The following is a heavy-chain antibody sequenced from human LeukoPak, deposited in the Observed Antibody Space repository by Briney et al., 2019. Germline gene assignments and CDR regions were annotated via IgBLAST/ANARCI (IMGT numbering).Heavy chain of an antibody. CDR1: GFSLSDHY. CDR2: STNKLNSYTT. V-gene: IGHV3-72*01. J-gene: IGHJ4*02. D-gene: IGHD1-26*01. CDR3: SRSGRRDEGYYAGFFDY. Sequence: GGSLRLSCAASGFSLSDHYMDWVRQAPGKGLEWVGRSTNKLNSYTTQYAASVKGRFSISRDDSKNSLYLQMNSLKSEDTAVYYCSRSGRRDEGYYAGFFDYWGQGTLVTVSS.